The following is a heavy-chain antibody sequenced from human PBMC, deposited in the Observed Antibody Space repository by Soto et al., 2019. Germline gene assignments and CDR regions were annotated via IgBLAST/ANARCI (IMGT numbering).Heavy chain of an antibody. CDR3: ARDHMITFGGVIVGFDY. CDR1: GFTFSSYG. Sequence: ESGGGVVQPGRSLRLSCAASGFTFSSYGMHWVRQAPGKGLEWVAVIWYDGSNKYYADSVKGRFTISRDNSKNTLYLQMNSLRAEDTAVYYCARDHMITFGGVIVGFDYWGQGTLVTVSS. V-gene: IGHV3-33*01. J-gene: IGHJ4*02. D-gene: IGHD3-16*02. CDR2: IWYDGSNK.